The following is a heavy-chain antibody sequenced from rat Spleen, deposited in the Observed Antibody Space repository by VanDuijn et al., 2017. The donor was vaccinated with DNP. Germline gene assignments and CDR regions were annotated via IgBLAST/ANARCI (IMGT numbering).Heavy chain of an antibody. CDR3: AKNSGYYFDY. J-gene: IGHJ2*01. Sequence: EVQLVQSGGGLVQPERSLKLSCTASGFTFSDYNMAWVRQAPKKGLEWVATISTSGSRTYYPDSVKGRFTIPRDNAKSSLYLQMNSLKSEDTATYYCAKNSGYYFDYWGQGVMVTVSS. D-gene: IGHD4-3*01. V-gene: IGHV5S10*01. CDR1: GFTFSDYN. CDR2: ISTSGSRT.